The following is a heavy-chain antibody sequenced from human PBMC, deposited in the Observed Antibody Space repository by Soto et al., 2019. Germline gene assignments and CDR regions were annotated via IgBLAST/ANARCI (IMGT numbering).Heavy chain of an antibody. J-gene: IGHJ3*02. D-gene: IGHD3-22*01. Sequence: GGSLRLSCAASGFTLSSYAMSWVRQAPGKGLEWVSAISGSGGSTYYADSVKGRFTISRDKVKNTLYLQMNSLTAEDTAVYYCAKDSYDQYACDICGQGTMVTVSS. CDR1: GFTLSSYA. V-gene: IGHV3-23*01. CDR2: ISGSGGST. CDR3: AKDSYDQYACDI.